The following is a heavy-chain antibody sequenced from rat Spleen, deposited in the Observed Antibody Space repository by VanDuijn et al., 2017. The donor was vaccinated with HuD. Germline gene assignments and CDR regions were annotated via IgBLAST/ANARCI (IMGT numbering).Heavy chain of an antibody. Sequence: EVQLVESDGGLVQPGRSLKLSCAASGFTYSNYVMAWVRQAPTKGLEWVASISTGGGNTYYRDSVKGRFTISRDNAKNTQYLQMDSPRSEDTATYYCARHGGANYGDYYVMDAWGQGASVTVSS. D-gene: IGHD1-11*01. CDR1: GFTYSNYV. CDR2: ISTGGGNT. CDR3: ARHGGANYGDYYVMDA. J-gene: IGHJ4*01. V-gene: IGHV5S13*01.